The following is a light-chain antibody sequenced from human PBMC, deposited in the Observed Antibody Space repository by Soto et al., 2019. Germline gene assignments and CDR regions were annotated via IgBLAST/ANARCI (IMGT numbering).Light chain of an antibody. CDR1: QSVSSN. J-gene: IGKJ2*01. CDR3: QQYDNWRFT. V-gene: IGKV3-15*01. CDR2: GAS. Sequence: EIVMTQSPATLSVSLGERATLSCRASQSVSSNLAWYKQKPGQPPSLLLYGASAMATGIPASFSGSGSGTEFPLTISSLQSEDFAVYYCQQYDNWRFTFGQGTELELK.